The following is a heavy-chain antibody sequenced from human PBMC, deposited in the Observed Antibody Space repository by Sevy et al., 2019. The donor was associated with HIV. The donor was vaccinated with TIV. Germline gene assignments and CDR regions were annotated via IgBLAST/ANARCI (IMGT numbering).Heavy chain of an antibody. CDR2: INPNSGGT. CDR3: ARGPTLRSYLVSNMIDY. Sequence: ASVKVSCKASGYTFTGYYMHWVRQAPGQGLEWMGWINPNSGGTNYAQKFQGRVTMTRDTSIRTAYMELSRLSSDDTAVYYWARGPTLRSYLVSNMIDYWGQGTLVTVSS. CDR1: GYTFTGYY. D-gene: IGHD1-26*01. V-gene: IGHV1-2*02. J-gene: IGHJ4*02.